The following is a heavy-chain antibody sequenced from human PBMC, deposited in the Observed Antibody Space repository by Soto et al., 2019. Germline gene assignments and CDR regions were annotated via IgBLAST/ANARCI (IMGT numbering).Heavy chain of an antibody. CDR2: ISAYNGNT. CDR3: ASLDDASEDCSGGSCYVPGFDP. V-gene: IGHV1-18*01. Sequence: VQLVQSGAEVKKPGASVKVSCKASGYTFTSYGISWVRQAPGQGLEWMGWISAYNGNTNYAQKLQGRVTMTTDTSTSTAYMELRSLRSDDTAVYYCASLDDASEDCSGGSCYVPGFDPWGQGTLVTVSS. J-gene: IGHJ5*02. CDR1: GYTFTSYG. D-gene: IGHD2-15*01.